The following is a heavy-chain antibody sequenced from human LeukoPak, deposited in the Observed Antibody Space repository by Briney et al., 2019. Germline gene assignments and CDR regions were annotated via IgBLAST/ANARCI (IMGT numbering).Heavy chain of an antibody. CDR1: GGSFSGYY. CDR3: ARMDDYGDYVG. V-gene: IGHV4-34*01. J-gene: IGHJ4*02. D-gene: IGHD4-17*01. Sequence: SETLSLTCVVYGGSFSGYYWSWIRQPPGKGLEWIGEINHSGSTNYNPSLKSRVTISVDTSKNQFSLKLSSVTAADTAVYYCARMDDYGDYVGWGQGTLVTVSS. CDR2: INHSGST.